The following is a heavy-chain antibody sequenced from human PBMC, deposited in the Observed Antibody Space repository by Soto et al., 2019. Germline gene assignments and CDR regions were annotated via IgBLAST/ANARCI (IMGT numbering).Heavy chain of an antibody. CDR3: ARGVKWAAAGPKGWFDP. D-gene: IGHD6-13*01. J-gene: IGHJ5*02. CDR1: GGSVSSGSYY. V-gene: IGHV4-61*01. CDR2: IYYSGST. Sequence: QVQLQESGPGLVKPSETLSLTCTVSGGSVSSGSYYWSWIRQPPGKGLEWIGYIYYSGSTNYNPSLKSRVTISVDTSKNQFSLKLSSVTAADTAVYYCARGVKWAAAGPKGWFDPWGQGTLVTVSS.